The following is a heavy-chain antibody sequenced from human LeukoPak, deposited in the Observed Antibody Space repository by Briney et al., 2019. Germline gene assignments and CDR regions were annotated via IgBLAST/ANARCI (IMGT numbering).Heavy chain of an antibody. CDR2: IYYSGST. J-gene: IGHJ4*02. CDR3: ARVRWELLGTFDY. CDR1: GGSISSYY. V-gene: IGHV4-59*12. Sequence: SETLSLTCTVSGGSISSYYWSWIRQPPGKGLEWIGYIYYSGSTNYNPSLKSRVTISVDTSKNQFSLKLSSVTAADTAVYYCARVRWELLGTFDYWGQGTLVTVSS. D-gene: IGHD1-26*01.